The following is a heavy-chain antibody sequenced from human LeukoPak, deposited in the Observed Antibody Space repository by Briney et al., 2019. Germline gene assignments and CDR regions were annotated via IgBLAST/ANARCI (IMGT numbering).Heavy chain of an antibody. J-gene: IGHJ4*02. V-gene: IGHV4-34*01. Sequence: SETLSLTCTVSGGSISSYYWSWIRQPPGKGLEWIGEINHSGSTNYNPSLKSRVTISVDTSKNQFSLELSSVTAADTAVYYCARAGTYFFDYWGQGTLVTVSS. CDR2: INHSGST. D-gene: IGHD2/OR15-2a*01. CDR3: ARAGTYFFDY. CDR1: GGSISSYY.